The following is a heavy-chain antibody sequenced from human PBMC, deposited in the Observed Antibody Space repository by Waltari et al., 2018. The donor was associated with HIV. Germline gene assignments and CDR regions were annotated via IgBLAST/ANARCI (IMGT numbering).Heavy chain of an antibody. D-gene: IGHD3-16*01. Sequence: QVQLVQSGAEVKKPGASVKVSCKASGYTFTGYHIHWVRQAPGQGLEWMGWINTDSGGTNYAQRFQGRVTMTRDTSLSTTYIELSSLRSDDTAVYYCAREEVRKTYRWGMITFASPSSGMDVWGQGTTVTVSS. J-gene: IGHJ6*02. CDR2: INTDSGGT. CDR3: AREEVRKTYRWGMITFASPSSGMDV. CDR1: GYTFTGYH. V-gene: IGHV1-2*02.